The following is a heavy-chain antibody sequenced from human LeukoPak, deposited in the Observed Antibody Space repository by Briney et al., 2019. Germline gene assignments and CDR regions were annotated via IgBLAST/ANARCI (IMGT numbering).Heavy chain of an antibody. D-gene: IGHD2-15*01. Sequence: GGSLRLSCAASGFTVSSNYMSWVRQAPGKGLEWVSVIYSGGSTYYADSVKGRFTISRDNSKNTLYLQMNSLRAEDTAVYYCARFARYCSGGSCYSALNYFDYWGQGTLVTVSS. J-gene: IGHJ4*02. CDR2: IYSGGST. CDR3: ARFARYCSGGSCYSALNYFDY. CDR1: GFTVSSNY. V-gene: IGHV3-66*01.